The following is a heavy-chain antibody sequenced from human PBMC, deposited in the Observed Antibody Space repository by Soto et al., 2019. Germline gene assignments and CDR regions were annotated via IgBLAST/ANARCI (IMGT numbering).Heavy chain of an antibody. V-gene: IGHV1-69*02. CDR3: ARTPSRGYSYGYSDY. Sequence: QVQLVQSGAEVKKPGSSVKVSCKASGGTLSSYTISWVRQAPGQGLEWMGRIIPILGIANYAQKFQGRVTSPADHATSTDYMELSSLRSEDTAVYYCARTPSRGYSYGYSDYWGQGTLVAVSS. CDR2: IIPILGIA. CDR1: GGTLSSYT. D-gene: IGHD5-18*01. J-gene: IGHJ4*02.